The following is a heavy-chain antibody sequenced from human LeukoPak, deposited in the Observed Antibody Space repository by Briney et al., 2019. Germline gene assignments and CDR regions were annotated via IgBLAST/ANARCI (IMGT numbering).Heavy chain of an antibody. J-gene: IGHJ6*02. CDR3: AKSPREAAVRWYYYDMDV. D-gene: IGHD6-13*01. CDR1: GFTFSNYA. Sequence: PGGALRLSCAASGFTFSNYAMNWVRQAPGKGLEWVSVVTGSGGSTYYADSVKGRFTISRDNSKNTLYLQMNSLRAEDTAAYYCAKSPREAAVRWYYYDMDVWGQGTTVTVSS. V-gene: IGHV3-23*01. CDR2: VTGSGGST.